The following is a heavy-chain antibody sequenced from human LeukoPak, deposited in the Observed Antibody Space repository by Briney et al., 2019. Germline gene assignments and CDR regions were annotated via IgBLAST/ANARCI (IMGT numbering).Heavy chain of an antibody. CDR1: GYTFIGYY. CDR3: ATVDTAMERGLDY. J-gene: IGHJ4*02. D-gene: IGHD5-18*01. V-gene: IGHV1-2*02. CDR2: INPNSGGT. Sequence: ASVKVSCKASGYTFIGYYMHWVRQAPGQGLEWMGWINPNSGGTNYAQKFQGRVTMTRDTSISTAYMELSRLRSDDTAVYYCATVDTAMERGLDYRGQGTLVTVSS.